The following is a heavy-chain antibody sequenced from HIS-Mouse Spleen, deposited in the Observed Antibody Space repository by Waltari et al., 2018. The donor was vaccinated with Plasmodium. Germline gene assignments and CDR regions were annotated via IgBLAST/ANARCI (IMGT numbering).Heavy chain of an antibody. J-gene: IGHJ4*02. V-gene: IGHV4-39*07. CDR3: ARDRITGTSYFDY. CDR1: GGSISSSSYY. Sequence: QLQLQESGPGLVKPSETLSLTCTVAGGSISSSSYYWGWTRQPPGKGLEWIGSIYYIGSTYYNPSLKSRVTISVDTSKNQFSLKLSSVTAADTAVHYCARDRITGTSYFDYWGQGTLVTVSS. CDR2: IYYIGST. D-gene: IGHD1-7*01.